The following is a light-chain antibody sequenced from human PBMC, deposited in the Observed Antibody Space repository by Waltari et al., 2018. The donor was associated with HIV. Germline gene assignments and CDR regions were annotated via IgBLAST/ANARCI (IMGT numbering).Light chain of an antibody. V-gene: IGLV2-14*01. J-gene: IGLJ3*02. CDR3: SSYSARGFVV. CDR1: TSAISDFIF. CDR2: EVY. Sequence: HSALTQPASVSGSPGQSITISCTGPTSAISDFIFVSWYQQSPGRAPKLIIFEVYSRPSGISDRFSGSKSGVTASLTISALRAEDEADYFCSSYSARGFVVFGGGTKVTVL.